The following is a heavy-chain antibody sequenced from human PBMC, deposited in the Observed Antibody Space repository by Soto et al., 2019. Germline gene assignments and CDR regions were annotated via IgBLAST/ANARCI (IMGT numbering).Heavy chain of an antibody. J-gene: IGHJ6*02. CDR2: ISYDGSNK. V-gene: IGHV3-30-3*01. CDR3: ARAIGGLYYYYSGMDV. CDR1: GFTFSSYA. D-gene: IGHD3-3*01. Sequence: QVQLVESGGGVVQPGRSLRLSCAASGFTFSSYAMHWVRQAPGKGLEWVAVISYDGSNKYYADSVKGRFTISRDNSKKTLYLQMNSLRAEDTAVYYCARAIGGLYYYYSGMDVWGQGTTFTFSS.